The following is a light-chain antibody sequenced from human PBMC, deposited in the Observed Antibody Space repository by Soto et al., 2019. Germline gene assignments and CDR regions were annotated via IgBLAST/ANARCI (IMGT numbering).Light chain of an antibody. CDR1: QGISSA. CDR2: DAT. Sequence: AIQLTQSPSSLSASVGDRVTITCRASQGISSALVWYQQKPGKAPKLLIYDATSLESGVPSRFSGSGSGTDFTLTISSLQPEDFATYYCQQFKNYPRTFGGGTKVEIK. V-gene: IGKV1D-13*01. J-gene: IGKJ4*01. CDR3: QQFKNYPRT.